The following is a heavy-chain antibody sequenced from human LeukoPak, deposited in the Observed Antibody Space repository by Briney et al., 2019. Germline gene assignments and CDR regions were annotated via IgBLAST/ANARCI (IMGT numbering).Heavy chain of an antibody. CDR1: GFTFSSYA. V-gene: IGHV3-30-3*01. Sequence: QTGGSLRLSCAASGFTFSSYAMHWVRQAPGKGLEWVAVISYDGSNKYYADSVKGRFTISRDNSKNTLYLQMNSLRAEDTAVYYCASGTTFDYWGQGTLVTVSS. D-gene: IGHD1-7*01. CDR2: ISYDGSNK. J-gene: IGHJ4*02. CDR3: ASGTTFDY.